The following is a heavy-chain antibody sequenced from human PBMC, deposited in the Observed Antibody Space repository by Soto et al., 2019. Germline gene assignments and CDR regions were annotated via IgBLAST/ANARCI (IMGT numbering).Heavy chain of an antibody. CDR2: INPNSGGT. V-gene: IGHV1-2*04. CDR3: ARVVYNWNYGGAFGMDV. Sequence: ASVKVSCKASGYTFTGYYMHWVRQAPGQGLEWMGWINPNSGGTNYAQKFQGWVTMTRDTSISTAYMELSRLRSDDTAVYYCARVVYNWNYGGAFGMDVWGQGTTVTVSS. CDR1: GYTFTGYY. J-gene: IGHJ6*02. D-gene: IGHD1-7*01.